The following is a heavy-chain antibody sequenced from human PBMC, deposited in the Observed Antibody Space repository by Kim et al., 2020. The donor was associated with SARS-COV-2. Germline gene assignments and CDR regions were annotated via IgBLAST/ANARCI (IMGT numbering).Heavy chain of an antibody. CDR2: IYYSGST. CDR3: ARDQDVYANYYYYGMDV. Sequence: SETLSLTCTVSGGSISSYYWSWIRQPPGNGLEWIGYIYYSGSTNYNPSLKSRVTISVDTSKNQFSLKLSSVTAADTAVYYCARDQDVYANYYYYGMDVWGQGTTVTVSS. D-gene: IGHD2-8*01. CDR1: GGSISSYY. J-gene: IGHJ6*02. V-gene: IGHV4-59*01.